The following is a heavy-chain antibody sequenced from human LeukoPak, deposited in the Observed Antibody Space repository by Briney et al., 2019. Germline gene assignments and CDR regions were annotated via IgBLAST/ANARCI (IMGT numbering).Heavy chain of an antibody. V-gene: IGHV4-61*02. CDR3: ARGRMVRGVIAGYFDY. CDR1: GGSISSGSYY. J-gene: IGHJ4*02. Sequence: PSQTLSLTCTVSGGSISSGSYYWSWIRQPAGKGLEWIGRIYTSGSTNYNPSLKSRVTISVDTSKNPFSLKLSSVTAADTAVYYCARGRMVRGVIAGYFDYWGQGTLVTVSS. D-gene: IGHD3-10*01. CDR2: IYTSGST.